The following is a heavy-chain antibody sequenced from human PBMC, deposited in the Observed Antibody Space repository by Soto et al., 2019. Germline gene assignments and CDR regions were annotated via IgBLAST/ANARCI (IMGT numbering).Heavy chain of an antibody. Sequence: GGSLRLSCAASGFTFSSYGMHWVRQAPGKGLEWVAVIWYDGSNKYYADSVKGRFTISRDNSKNTLYLQMNSLRAEETAVYSCARDLYCSGGSCYPAPTDYWGQGTLVTVSS. V-gene: IGHV3-33*01. CDR2: IWYDGSNK. CDR1: GFTFSSYG. CDR3: ARDLYCSGGSCYPAPTDY. J-gene: IGHJ4*02. D-gene: IGHD2-15*01.